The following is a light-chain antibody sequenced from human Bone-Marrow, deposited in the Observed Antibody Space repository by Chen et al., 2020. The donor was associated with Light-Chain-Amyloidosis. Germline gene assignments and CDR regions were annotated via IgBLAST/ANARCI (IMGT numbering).Light chain of an antibody. Sequence: VMTQSPVALSVSPGDTATLSCRASQSIRGILAWYQQRPGQAPRLLIYGASARAAGIPVRFSGSECETDVTLTISTIQSEDFAVYDCQQYNKGPQTFGQWTRVDIK. J-gene: IGKJ1*01. V-gene: IGKV3-15*01. CDR1: QSIRGI. CDR2: GAS. CDR3: QQYNKGPQT.